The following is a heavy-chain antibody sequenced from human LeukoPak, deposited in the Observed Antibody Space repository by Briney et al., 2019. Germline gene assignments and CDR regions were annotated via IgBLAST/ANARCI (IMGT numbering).Heavy chain of an antibody. D-gene: IGHD5-24*01. J-gene: IGHJ3*02. CDR2: ISWNSGNI. CDR1: GFTFDDYA. CDR3: VKGRSPDGYNFRIDGFDI. V-gene: IGHV3-9*01. Sequence: PGRSLRLSCAASGFTFDDYAIYWVRQAPGKGLEWVSGISWNSGNIGYADSVRGRFTISRDNAKNSLYLQMNSLRAGDTALYYCVKGRSPDGYNFRIDGFDIWGQGTMVTVSS.